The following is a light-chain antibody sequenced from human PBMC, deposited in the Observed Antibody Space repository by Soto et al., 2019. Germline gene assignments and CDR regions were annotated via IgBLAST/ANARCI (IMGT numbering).Light chain of an antibody. J-gene: IGLJ2*01. CDR1: SSNIGSNT. V-gene: IGLV1-44*01. CDR3: AAWDDSLMGV. CDR2: SNN. Sequence: QSVLTQPPSASGTPGQRVTISCSGSSSNIGSNTVSWYQQLPGTAPKLLVYSNNQRPSGVPDRFSGSMSGTSASLAISGLQSEDEADYYCAAWDDSLMGVFGGGTKLTVL.